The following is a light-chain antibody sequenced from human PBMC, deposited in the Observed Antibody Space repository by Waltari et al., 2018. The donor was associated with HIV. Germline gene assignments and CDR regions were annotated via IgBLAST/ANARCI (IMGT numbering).Light chain of an antibody. CDR1: QSVSTY. CDR2: DAS. V-gene: IGKV3-11*01. CDR3: QQRSNWPPAPT. Sequence: EIVLTQSPATLYLSPGDRATLSCRASQSVSTYLAWYQQRSGQSPRLLIYDASVRATGIPARFSGSGSGTDFTLTISSLDPEDFAIYYCQQRSNWPPAPTFGGVTKVEIK. J-gene: IGKJ4*01.